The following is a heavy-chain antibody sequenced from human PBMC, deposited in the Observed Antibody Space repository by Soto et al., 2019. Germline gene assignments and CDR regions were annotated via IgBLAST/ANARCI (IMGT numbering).Heavy chain of an antibody. D-gene: IGHD3-16*01. CDR2: IYYSGST. CDR3: ARDRDGGTFDI. J-gene: IGHJ3*02. CDR1: GGSISSSGYY. V-gene: IGHV4-31*03. Sequence: QVQLQESGPGLVKPSQTPSLTCTVSGGSISSSGYYWSWIRQHPGKGLEWIGYIYYSGSTYYNPSLKSRVTISVDTSKNQFSLKLSSVTAADTAVYYCARDRDGGTFDIWGRGTMVTVSS.